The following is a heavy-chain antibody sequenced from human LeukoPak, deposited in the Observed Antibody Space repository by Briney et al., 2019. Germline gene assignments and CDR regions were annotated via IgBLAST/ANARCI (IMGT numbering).Heavy chain of an antibody. D-gene: IGHD3-22*01. Sequence: ASVKVSCKASGYTFANYDINWVRQAPGQGLEWMGWISGYNGNTNYAQNLQGRVTMTTDTSTSTAYMDLRSLRSDDTAVYYCARDYYDSSGYYPFDYWGQGTLVTVSS. J-gene: IGHJ4*02. CDR1: GYTFANYD. V-gene: IGHV1-18*01. CDR2: ISGYNGNT. CDR3: ARDYYDSSGYYPFDY.